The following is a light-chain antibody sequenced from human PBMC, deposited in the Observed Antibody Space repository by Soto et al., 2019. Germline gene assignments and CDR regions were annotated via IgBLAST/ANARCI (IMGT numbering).Light chain of an antibody. CDR3: QHYNNWPPWT. Sequence: EIVMTQSPATLSVSPGEGATLSCRASQSISINLAWYQQKPGQAPRLLIYGASTRSTGIPARFSGSGSGTEFTLPISSLQSEDYAVYYCQHYNNWPPWTFGQGTKVEIK. CDR1: QSISIN. V-gene: IGKV3-15*01. J-gene: IGKJ1*01. CDR2: GAS.